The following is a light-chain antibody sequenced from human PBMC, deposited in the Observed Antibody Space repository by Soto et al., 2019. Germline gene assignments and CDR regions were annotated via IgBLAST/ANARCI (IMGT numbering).Light chain of an antibody. J-gene: IGKJ3*01. Sequence: DIQMTRSPSSVSASVGDRVIITCRASQDISGWLGWYQQKPGEAPILLIYAASSLQSGVPSRFSGSGSGAAFTLTITSLQPEDSAVYYCQQADSFPFTFGPGTKVSIK. V-gene: IGKV1-12*01. CDR3: QQADSFPFT. CDR2: AAS. CDR1: QDISGW.